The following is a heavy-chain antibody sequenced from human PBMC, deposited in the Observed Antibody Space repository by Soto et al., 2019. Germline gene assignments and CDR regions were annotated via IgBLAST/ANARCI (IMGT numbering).Heavy chain of an antibody. CDR1: GFTFSSYA. J-gene: IGHJ4*02. CDR3: AKRSSPIAARPDPFDY. D-gene: IGHD6-6*01. V-gene: IGHV3-23*01. Sequence: PGGSLRLSCAASGFTFSSYAMSWARQAPGKGLEWVSAISGSGGSTYYADSVKGRFTISRDNSKNTLYLQMNSLRAEDTAVYYCAKRSSPIAARPDPFDYWGQGTLVTVSS. CDR2: ISGSGGST.